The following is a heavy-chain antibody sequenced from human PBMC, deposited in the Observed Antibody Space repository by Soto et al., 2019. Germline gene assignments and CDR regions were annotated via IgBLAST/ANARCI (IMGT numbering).Heavy chain of an antibody. J-gene: IGHJ4*02. V-gene: IGHV1-69*13. CDR3: ARGGSITGITGPDY. CDR1: GGTFSSYA. D-gene: IGHD1-7*01. Sequence: SVKVSCKASGGTFSSYAISWVRQAPGQGLGWMGGIIPIFGTANYAQKFQGRVTITADESTSTAYMELSSLRSEDTAVYYCARGGSITGITGPDYWGQGTLVTVSS. CDR2: IIPIFGTA.